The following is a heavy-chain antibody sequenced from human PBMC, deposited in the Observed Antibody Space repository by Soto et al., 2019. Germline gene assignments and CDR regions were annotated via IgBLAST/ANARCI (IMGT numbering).Heavy chain of an antibody. CDR2: VYYTGNT. CDR3: ASHSAPLAFGDFLVDY. V-gene: IGHV4-39*01. CDR1: GSSISSSNNY. Sequence: PSETLSLTCTVSGSSISSSNNYWGWIRQPPGKGLEWIGSVYYTGNTYHNPSLRSRVSISVDTSKNQSPLKLSSVTAADTAVYYCASHSAPLAFGDFLVDYGGQGTLVTVSS. J-gene: IGHJ4*02. D-gene: IGHD4-17*01.